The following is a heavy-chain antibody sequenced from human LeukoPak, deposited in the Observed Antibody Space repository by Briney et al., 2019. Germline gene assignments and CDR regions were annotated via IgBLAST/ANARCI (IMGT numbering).Heavy chain of an antibody. J-gene: IGHJ4*02. Sequence: PGGSLRLSCAASGFTFSSYEMNWVRQAPGKGLEWVSYISSSGSTIYYAGSVKGRFTISRDNAKNSLYLQMNSLRAEDTAVYYCARTGLGMYSFDSWGRGTLVTVSS. V-gene: IGHV3-48*03. CDR2: ISSSGSTI. D-gene: IGHD3/OR15-3a*01. CDR3: ARTGLGMYSFDS. CDR1: GFTFSSYE.